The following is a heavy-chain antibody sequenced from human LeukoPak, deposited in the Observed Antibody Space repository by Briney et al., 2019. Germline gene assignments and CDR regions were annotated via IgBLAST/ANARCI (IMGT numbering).Heavy chain of an antibody. J-gene: IGHJ3*02. CDR3: ASGNWNDRAFDI. CDR1: GFTFTSCW. D-gene: IGHD1-20*01. Sequence: GGSLRLSCAASGFTFTSCWMNWVRQAPGKGLEGVANIKPDGSEKYYVDSVKGRFTISRDNAKNSLFLQMNSLRAEDTAVYYCASGNWNDRAFDIWGQGTMVAVSS. V-gene: IGHV3-7*01. CDR2: IKPDGSEK.